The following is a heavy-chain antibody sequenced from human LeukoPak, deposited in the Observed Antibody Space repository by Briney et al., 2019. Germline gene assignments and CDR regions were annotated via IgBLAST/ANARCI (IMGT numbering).Heavy chain of an antibody. V-gene: IGHV4-59*01. CDR3: ARTTSDDSSVWSDY. Sequence: RPSETLSLTCTVSGGSISSYYWSWIRQPPGKGLEWIGYIYYSGSTNYNPSLKSRVTISVDTSKNQFSLKLSSVTAADTAVYYCARTTSDDSSVWSDYWGQGTLATVSS. CDR1: GGSISSYY. J-gene: IGHJ4*02. CDR2: IYYSGST. D-gene: IGHD3-22*01.